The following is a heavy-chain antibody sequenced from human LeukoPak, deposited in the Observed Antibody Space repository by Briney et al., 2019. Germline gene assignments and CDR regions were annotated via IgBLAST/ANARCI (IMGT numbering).Heavy chain of an antibody. J-gene: IGHJ4*02. CDR1: GYTFTGYY. CDR2: INPNSGGT. Sequence: ASVKVSCKASGYTFTGYYMHWVRQAPGQGLEWMGWINPNSGGTNYAQKFQGRVTMTRDTSISTAYMELSRLRSDDTAVYYCARDFRTIWFGELLEGGYWGQGTLVTVSS. CDR3: ARDFRTIWFGELLEGGY. V-gene: IGHV1-2*02. D-gene: IGHD3-10*01.